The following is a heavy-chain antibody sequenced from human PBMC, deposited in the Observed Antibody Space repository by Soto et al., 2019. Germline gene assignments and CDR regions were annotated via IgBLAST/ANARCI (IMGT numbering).Heavy chain of an antibody. V-gene: IGHV1-46*01. Sequence: QVQLVESGAEVREPGASVKVSCRASGYTFTTYYIHWVRQAPGQGLEWVGIINPSGGSTSYAQRVQGRDTMTRDTSTSTVYMERSSLTSEDTAVYYCARDRGIAVAAGAIDYWGQGALVTVSS. D-gene: IGHD6-19*01. J-gene: IGHJ4*02. CDR3: ARDRGIAVAAGAIDY. CDR1: GYTFTTYY. CDR2: INPSGGST.